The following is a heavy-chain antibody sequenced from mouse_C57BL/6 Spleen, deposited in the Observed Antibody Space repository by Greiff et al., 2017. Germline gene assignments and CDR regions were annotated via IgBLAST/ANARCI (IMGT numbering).Heavy chain of an antibody. D-gene: IGHD1-3*01. CDR1: GYTFTSYW. J-gene: IGHJ2*01. CDR2: IDPSDSYT. CDR3: ARSKLDY. V-gene: IGHV1-69*01. Sequence: VQLQQSGAELVMPGASVKLSCKASGYTFTSYWIHWVKQRPGQGLEWIGEIDPSDSYTNYNQNFKGKSTLTVDKSSSTAYMQLSSLTSEDSAVYYCARSKLDYWGQGTTLTVSS.